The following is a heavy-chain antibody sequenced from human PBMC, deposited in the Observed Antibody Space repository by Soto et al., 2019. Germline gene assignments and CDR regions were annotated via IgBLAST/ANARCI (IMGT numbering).Heavy chain of an antibody. CDR3: AKDIGSGGSCYFYGMDV. CDR2: VSYDGRYK. V-gene: IGHV3-30*18. Sequence: GESLKISCAASGFTFTTFGIHWVRQAPGRGLEWVALVSYDGRYKYYRDSVQGRFTISRDDSKSTVFLQMNSLRAEDTALYYCAKDIGSGGSCYFYGMDVWGQGTTVTVSS. CDR1: GFTFTTFG. J-gene: IGHJ6*02. D-gene: IGHD2-15*01.